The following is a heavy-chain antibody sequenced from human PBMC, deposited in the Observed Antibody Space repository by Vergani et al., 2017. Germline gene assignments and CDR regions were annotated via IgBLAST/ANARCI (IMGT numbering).Heavy chain of an antibody. J-gene: IGHJ4*02. CDR3: AXLYGSGSYRGVGDY. D-gene: IGHD3-10*01. V-gene: IGHV4-31*11. CDR1: GGSISSGDHC. CDR2: IFYSGTT. Sequence: QVQLQESGPGVVKPSQTLTLTCAVSGGSISSGDHCWTWIRQRPGKGLEWIGYIFYSGTTYDNPSLRSRLTISVDTSQNQFSLKLSSVTAADTAVYYCAXLYGSGSYRGVGDYWGQGTLVTVSS.